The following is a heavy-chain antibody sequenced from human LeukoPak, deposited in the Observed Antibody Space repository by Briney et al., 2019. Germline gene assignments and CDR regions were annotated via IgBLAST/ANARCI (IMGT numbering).Heavy chain of an antibody. CDR1: GFTFSSYG. V-gene: IGHV3-20*04. D-gene: IGHD6-6*01. CDR3: ARDSSSSARYYMDV. Sequence: GGTLRLSCAASGFTFSSYGMSWVRQAPGKGLEWVSGINWNGGSTGYADSVKGRFTISRDNAKNSLYLQMNSLRAEDTALYYCARDSSSSARYYMDVWGKGTTVTVSS. CDR2: INWNGGST. J-gene: IGHJ6*03.